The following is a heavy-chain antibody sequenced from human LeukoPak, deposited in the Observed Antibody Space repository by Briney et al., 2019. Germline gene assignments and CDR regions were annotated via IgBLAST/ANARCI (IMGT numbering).Heavy chain of an antibody. D-gene: IGHD2-2*01. V-gene: IGHV4-39*07. CDR1: GASFSSSTYY. CDR3: AREIVVVPAAIATFQNYYYYMDV. Sequence: PSETLSLTCTVSGASFSSSTYYWGWIRQPPGKGLEWIGSISYSGSTYYSPSLKSRVTMSVDTSKNQFSLKLSSVTAADTAVYYCAREIVVVPAAIATFQNYYYYMDVWGKGTTVTVSS. J-gene: IGHJ6*03. CDR2: ISYSGST.